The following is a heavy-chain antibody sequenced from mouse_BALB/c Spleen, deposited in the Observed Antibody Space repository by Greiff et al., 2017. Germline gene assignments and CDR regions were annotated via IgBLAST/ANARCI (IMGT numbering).Heavy chain of an antibody. Sequence: VKLQESGPGLVAPSQSLSITCTASGFSLTGYGVNWVRQRPGKGLEWLGTMWGDESTAYNTAHKSRLSISKDNSTSQVFLKMNSLQTDETARYYCARERYYGSNLFAYWGQGTLVTVSA. J-gene: IGHJ3*01. CDR1: GFSLTGYG. D-gene: IGHD1-1*01. CDR2: MWGDEST. CDR3: ARERYYGSNLFAY. V-gene: IGHV2-6-7*01.